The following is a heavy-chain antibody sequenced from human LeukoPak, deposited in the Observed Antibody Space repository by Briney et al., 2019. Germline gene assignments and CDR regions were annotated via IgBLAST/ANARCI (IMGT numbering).Heavy chain of an antibody. CDR2: IKQDGSEK. D-gene: IGHD3-16*02. CDR1: GFTFSSYW. V-gene: IGHV3-7*01. CDR3: ARDHHARYDYVWGSYRFEGYYFDY. Sequence: GGSLRLSCAASGFTFSSYWMSWVRQAPGKGLEWVANIKQDGSEKYYVDSVKGRFTISRDNAKNSLYLQMNSLRAEDTAVYYCARDHHARYDYVWGSYRFEGYYFDYWGQGTLVTVSS. J-gene: IGHJ4*02.